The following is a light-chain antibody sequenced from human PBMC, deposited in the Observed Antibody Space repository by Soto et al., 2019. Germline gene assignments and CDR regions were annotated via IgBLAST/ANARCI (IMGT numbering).Light chain of an antibody. CDR3: QQYGSSLFT. J-gene: IGKJ3*01. Sequence: EIVLTHSPGTLSLSPGERATLSCSASQSVSNNYLAWYQQKPGQAPRLLIYGASNRATGIPDRFSGSGSGTDFTLTISRLEPEDFAVYYCQQYGSSLFTFGPGTKVDIK. CDR2: GAS. V-gene: IGKV3-20*01. CDR1: QSVSNNY.